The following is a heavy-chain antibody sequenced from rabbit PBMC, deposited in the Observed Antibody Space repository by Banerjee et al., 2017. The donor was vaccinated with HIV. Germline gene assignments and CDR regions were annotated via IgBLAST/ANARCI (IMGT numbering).Heavy chain of an antibody. D-gene: IGHD1-1*01. CDR1: GFSFSGNYH. J-gene: IGHJ4*01. CDR2: IYAGSSGST. Sequence: QEQLVESGGGLVQPEGSLTLTCTASGFSFSGNYHMCWVRQAPGKGLEWIAWIYAGSSGSTHYASWAKGRFTISKTSSTTVALQMTSLTAADTATYFCSRGGVVYIWAGDLWGQGTLVTVS. CDR3: SRGGVVYIWAGDL. V-gene: IGHV1S45*01.